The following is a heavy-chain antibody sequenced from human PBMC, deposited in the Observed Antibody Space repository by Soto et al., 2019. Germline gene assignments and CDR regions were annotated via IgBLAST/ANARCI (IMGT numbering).Heavy chain of an antibody. Sequence: QITLKESGPTLVKPTQTLTLTCTFSGFSLGTSGVGVGWIRQPPGKALEWLALIYWHDDKRYSPSLKSRLSITKDTSKNQVVLTLFNVDPVDTATYYWAHIPFSGECFDYWGQGTLVTVSS. J-gene: IGHJ4*02. CDR1: GFSLGTSGVG. CDR3: AHIPFSGECFDY. D-gene: IGHD7-27*01. CDR2: IYWHDDK. V-gene: IGHV2-5*01.